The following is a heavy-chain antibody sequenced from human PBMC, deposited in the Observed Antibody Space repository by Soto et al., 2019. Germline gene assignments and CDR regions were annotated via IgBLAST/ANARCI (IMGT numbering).Heavy chain of an antibody. Sequence: PSETLSLTCTVSGGSISSSSYYWGWIRQPPGKGREWIGSIYYSRSTYYNPSLKRRVTISLDTSKTQSSLMLSSVTAADTAVYYCASQHSSCWYFHNFAKGNWFDPWGQGTLVTVSS. D-gene: IGHD6-19*01. J-gene: IGHJ5*02. CDR1: GGSISSSSYY. CDR3: ASQHSSCWYFHNFAKGNWFDP. V-gene: IGHV4-39*01. CDR2: IYYSRST.